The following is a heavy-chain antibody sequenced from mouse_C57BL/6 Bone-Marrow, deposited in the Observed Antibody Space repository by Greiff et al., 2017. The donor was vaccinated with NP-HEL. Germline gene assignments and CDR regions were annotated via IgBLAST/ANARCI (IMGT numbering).Heavy chain of an antibody. D-gene: IGHD1-1*01. V-gene: IGHV6-3*01. CDR1: GFTFSNYW. J-gene: IGHJ2*01. Sequence: EVKVEESGGGLVQPGGSMKLSCVASGFTFSNYWMNWVRQSPEKGLEWVAQIRLKSDNYATHYAESVKGRFTISRDDSKSSVYLQMNNLRAEDTGIYYCTGPTPFITTVKGVFDYWGQGTTLTVSS. CDR2: IRLKSDNYAT. CDR3: TGPTPFITTVKGVFDY.